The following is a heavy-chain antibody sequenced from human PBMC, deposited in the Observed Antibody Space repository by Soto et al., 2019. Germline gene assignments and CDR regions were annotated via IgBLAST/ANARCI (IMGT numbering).Heavy chain of an antibody. J-gene: IGHJ4*02. CDR3: ARQFGTYYDFWSGYLPNPDY. V-gene: IGHV4-39*01. CDR2: IYYSGST. Sequence: SETLSLTCTVSGGSISSSSYYWGWIRQPPGKGLEWIGSIYYSGSTYYNPSLKSRVTISVDTSKNQFSLKLSSVTAADTAVYYCARQFGTYYDFWSGYLPNPDYWGQGTLVTVSS. CDR1: GGSISSSSYY. D-gene: IGHD3-3*01.